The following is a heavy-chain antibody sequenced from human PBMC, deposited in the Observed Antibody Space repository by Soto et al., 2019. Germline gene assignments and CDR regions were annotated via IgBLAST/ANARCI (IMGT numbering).Heavy chain of an antibody. D-gene: IGHD3-3*01. CDR1: GGTFSSYA. Sequence: QVQLVQSGAEVKKPGSSVKVSCKASGGTFSSYAISWVRQAPGQGLEWMGGIIPIFGTANYGQKFQGRVTITADKSTSTAYMELSSLRSEDTAVYYCARGSYYDFWSGYYTGSYYYYGMDVWGQGTTVTVSS. J-gene: IGHJ6*02. V-gene: IGHV1-69*06. CDR2: IIPIFGTA. CDR3: ARGSYYDFWSGYYTGSYYYYGMDV.